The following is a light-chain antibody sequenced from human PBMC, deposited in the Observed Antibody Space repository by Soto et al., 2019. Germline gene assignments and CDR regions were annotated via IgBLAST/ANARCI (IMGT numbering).Light chain of an antibody. CDR2: DAS. Sequence: EIVLTQSPATLSLSPGQRATFSCRASQSVSSYLAWYQQKPGQPPRLLIYDASTRATGIPARFSGSGSRTAFTLTISGLEPEDFAVYYCEQHNNWPPSITFGQGTRLEIK. CDR3: EQHNNWPPSIT. J-gene: IGKJ5*01. V-gene: IGKV3-11*01. CDR1: QSVSSY.